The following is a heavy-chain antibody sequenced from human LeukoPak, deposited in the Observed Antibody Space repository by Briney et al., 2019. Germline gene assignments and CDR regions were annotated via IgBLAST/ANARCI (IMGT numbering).Heavy chain of an antibody. CDR2: IYYSGST. CDR1: GGSISSSSYY. V-gene: IGHV4-39*07. D-gene: IGHD2-2*01. CDR3: ARGLPEDCSSTSCFNWFDP. J-gene: IGHJ5*02. Sequence: SETLSLTCTVSGGSISSSSYYWGWIRQPPGKGLEWIGSIYYSGSTYYNPSLKSRVTMSVDTSKNQFSLKLSSVTAADTAVYYCARGLPEDCSSTSCFNWFDPWGQGTLVTVSS.